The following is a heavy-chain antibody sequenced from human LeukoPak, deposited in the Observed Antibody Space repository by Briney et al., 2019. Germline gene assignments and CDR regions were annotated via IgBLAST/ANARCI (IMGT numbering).Heavy chain of an antibody. V-gene: IGHV4-4*07. J-gene: IGHJ3*02. D-gene: IGHD3-3*01. CDR2: IYTSGST. Sequence: SETLSLTCTVSGGSISSYYWSWIRQPAGKGLEWIGRIYTSGSTNYNPSLKIRVNMSVDTSKNQFSLKLSSVTASDTAVYYCASGGFLEWLSPRYDAFDIWGQGTMVTVSS. CDR1: GGSISSYY. CDR3: ASGGFLEWLSPRYDAFDI.